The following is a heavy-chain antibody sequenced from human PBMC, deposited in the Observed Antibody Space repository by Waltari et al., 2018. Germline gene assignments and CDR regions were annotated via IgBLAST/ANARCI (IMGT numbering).Heavy chain of an antibody. CDR2: KWYDGSNK. J-gene: IGHJ2*01. CDR3: ARDYLRGAAAALNWYFDL. V-gene: IGHV3-33*01. D-gene: IGHD6-13*01. Sequence: QVQLVESGGGVVQPGRSLRLSCAASGFTFSSYGMHWVRQAPGKGLEWVAVKWYDGSNKYYADSGKGRVTSSRDNSKNTLYLQRNSLRAEDTAVYYCARDYLRGAAAALNWYFDLWGRGTLVTVSS. CDR1: GFTFSSYG.